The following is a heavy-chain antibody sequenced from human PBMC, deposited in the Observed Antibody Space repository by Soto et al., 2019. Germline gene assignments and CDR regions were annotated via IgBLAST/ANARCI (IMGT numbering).Heavy chain of an antibody. CDR3: AKDQAAAGTISRYFQH. CDR2: ISGSGGTT. V-gene: IGHV3-23*01. CDR1: GFSFSTYA. J-gene: IGHJ1*01. Sequence: EVQLLESGGGLVQPEGSLRLSCAASGFSFSTYAMSWARQAPGKGLEWVSGISGSGGTTYYADSVKGRFTISRDNSKNTLYLQVNSLRVEDTAVYYCAKDQAAAGTISRYFQHWGQGTLVTVSS. D-gene: IGHD6-13*01.